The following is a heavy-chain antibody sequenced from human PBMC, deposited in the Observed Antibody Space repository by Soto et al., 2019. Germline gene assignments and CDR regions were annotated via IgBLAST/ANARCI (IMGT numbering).Heavy chain of an antibody. Sequence: QVQLVQSGAEVKKPGASVKVSCKASGYTFTSYDINWVRQATGQGLEWMGWMNPNSGNTGYAQKFQGRFTMTSYTSISTDYVELSSLRSEDTAVYYCERGWYVVVPAAIEQVTHPHYGMDVWGQGTTVTVSS. D-gene: IGHD2-2*01. CDR3: ERGWYVVVPAAIEQVTHPHYGMDV. CDR1: GYTFTSYD. J-gene: IGHJ6*02. V-gene: IGHV1-8*01. CDR2: MNPNSGNT.